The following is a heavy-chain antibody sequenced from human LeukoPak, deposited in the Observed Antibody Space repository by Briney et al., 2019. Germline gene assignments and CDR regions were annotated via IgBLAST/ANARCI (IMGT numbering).Heavy chain of an antibody. D-gene: IGHD6-13*01. CDR3: ARDKGGSSSLGY. CDR2: IYSTGST. Sequence: SETLSLTCSVSSGSIRSYYWNWIRQPAGQGLEWIGRIYSTGSTNYNPSLKSRVTMSIDTSKKQFSLKVNSVTAADTAVYYCARDKGGSSSLGYWGQGTLVTVSS. V-gene: IGHV4-4*07. CDR1: SGSIRSYY. J-gene: IGHJ4*02.